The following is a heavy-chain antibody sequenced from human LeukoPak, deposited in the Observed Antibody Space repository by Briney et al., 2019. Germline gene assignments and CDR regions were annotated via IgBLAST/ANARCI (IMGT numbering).Heavy chain of an antibody. J-gene: IGHJ6*03. Sequence: SVKVSCKASGGTFSSYAISWVRQAPGQGLEWMGGIIPIFGTANYAQKFQGRVTITADESTSTAYMELSSLRSEDTAVYYCARDPRYYYYMDVWGKGTTVTVSS. CDR3: ARDPRYYYYMDV. V-gene: IGHV1-69*13. CDR2: IIPIFGTA. CDR1: GGTFSSYA.